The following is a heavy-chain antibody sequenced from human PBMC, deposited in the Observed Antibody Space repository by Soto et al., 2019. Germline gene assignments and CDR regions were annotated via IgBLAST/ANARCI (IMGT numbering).Heavy chain of an antibody. CDR3: TRGVQVFAGNYLDS. CDR1: GYTFTSYG. J-gene: IGHJ4*02. D-gene: IGHD3-10*02. Sequence: QVQLVPSGAEVKKPGASVKVSCKASGYTFTSYGISWVRQAPGQGLEWMGGISNYNGETNYAQKRQGRGTMTTDTATSKAYLELRSLKSDDTADYYCTRGVQVFAGNYLDSWCQGTLVTVSS. V-gene: IGHV1-18*01. CDR2: ISNYNGET.